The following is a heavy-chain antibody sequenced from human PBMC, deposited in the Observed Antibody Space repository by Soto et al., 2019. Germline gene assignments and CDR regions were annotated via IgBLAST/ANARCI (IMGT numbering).Heavy chain of an antibody. D-gene: IGHD6-13*01. V-gene: IGHV4-59*01. Sequence: SETLSLTCTVSGGSISSYYWSWFRQPPGKGLEWIGYIYYSGSTNYNPSLKSRVTISVDTSKNQFSLKLSSVTAADTAVYYCARRSRGLIAAAADYYYYGMDVWGQGTTVTAP. CDR3: ARRSRGLIAAAADYYYYGMDV. J-gene: IGHJ6*02. CDR2: IYYSGST. CDR1: GGSISSYY.